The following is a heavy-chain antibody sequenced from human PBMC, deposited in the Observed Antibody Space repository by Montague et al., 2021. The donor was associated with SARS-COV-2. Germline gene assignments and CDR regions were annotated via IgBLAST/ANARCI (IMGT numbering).Heavy chain of an antibody. CDR3: ARINPTGVDF. J-gene: IGHJ4*02. CDR1: GGSIINFY. CDR2: ISYTGST. V-gene: IGHV4-59*12. Sequence: SETLSLTCTVSGGSIINFYWTWIRSPPGKGLDWIGSISYTGSTNYNPSLKSRVTISVDTSKNQFSLKLTSVTAADTAFYYCARINPTGVDFWGQGTLVTVSS. D-gene: IGHD1-14*01.